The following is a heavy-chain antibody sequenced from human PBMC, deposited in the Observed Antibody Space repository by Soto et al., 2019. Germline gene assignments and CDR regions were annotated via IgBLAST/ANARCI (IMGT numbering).Heavy chain of an antibody. D-gene: IGHD5-18*01. V-gene: IGHV4-39*07. J-gene: IGHJ4*02. CDR3: ARADVDTAMANDY. CDR2: IYYSGST. CDR1: GGSISSSSYY. Sequence: SETLSLTCTVSGGSISSSSYYWGWIRQPPGKGLEWIGNIYYSGSTYYNPSLKSRVTISVDTSKNQFSLKLSSVTAADTAVYYCARADVDTAMANDYWGQGTLVTVS.